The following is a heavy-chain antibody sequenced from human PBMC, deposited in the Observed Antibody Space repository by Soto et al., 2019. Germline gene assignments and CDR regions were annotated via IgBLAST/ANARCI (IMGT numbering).Heavy chain of an antibody. CDR2: ISSSSSTI. J-gene: IGHJ4*02. Sequence: PGGSLRLSCAASGFTFSSYSMNWVRQAPGKGLEWVSYISSSSSTIYYADSVKGRFTISRDNSKNTLYLQMNSLRAEDTAVYYCAKAARPLSVWGSCLLDYWGQGTLVTVSS. CDR3: AKAARPLSVWGSCLLDY. D-gene: IGHD3-16*01. CDR1: GFTFSSYS. V-gene: IGHV3-48*01.